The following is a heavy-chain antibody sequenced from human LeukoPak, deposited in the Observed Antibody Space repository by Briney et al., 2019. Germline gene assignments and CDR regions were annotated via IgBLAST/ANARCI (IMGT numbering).Heavy chain of an antibody. V-gene: IGHV4-39*01. J-gene: IGHJ4*02. CDR2: IYYSENTYT. Sequence: SETLSLTCTVSGGSISTSRHYWGWIRRPPGKGLEWIGSIYYSENTYTYYNPSLKSRVTISVDTSKNQFSLKLSSVTAADTAVYYCARGKRVVPAAIPLPLRYWGQGTLVTVSS. CDR1: GGSISTSRHY. D-gene: IGHD2-2*01. CDR3: ARGKRVVPAAIPLPLRY.